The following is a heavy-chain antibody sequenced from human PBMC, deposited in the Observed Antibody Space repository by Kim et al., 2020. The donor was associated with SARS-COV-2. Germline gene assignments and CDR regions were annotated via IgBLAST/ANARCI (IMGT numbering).Heavy chain of an antibody. J-gene: IGHJ5*02. CDR2: INHSGST. V-gene: IGHV4-34*01. CDR1: GGSFSGYY. Sequence: SETVSLTCAVYGGSFSGYYWSWIRQPPGKGLEWIGEINHSGSTNYNPSLKSRVTISVDTSKNQFSLKLSSVTAADTAVYYCARGHIVVVTAIRGGWFDPWGQGTLGTVSS. D-gene: IGHD2-21*02. CDR3: ARGHIVVVTAIRGGWFDP.